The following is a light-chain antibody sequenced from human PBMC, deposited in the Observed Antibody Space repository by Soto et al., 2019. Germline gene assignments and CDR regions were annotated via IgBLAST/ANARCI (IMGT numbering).Light chain of an antibody. CDR2: DAS. J-gene: IGKJ3*01. Sequence: EIVLTQSPATLSLSPGERATLSCRASQSVSSYLAWYQQKPGQAPRLLIYDASNRATGIPARFSGSGSGADFSRTTSCLEPEDFAVYDCDQRSNWPGFTFGRGTKVDIK. V-gene: IGKV3-11*01. CDR1: QSVSSY. CDR3: DQRSNWPGFT.